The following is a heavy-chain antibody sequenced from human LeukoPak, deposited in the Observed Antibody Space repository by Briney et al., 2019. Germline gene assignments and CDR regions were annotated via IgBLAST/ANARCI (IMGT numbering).Heavy chain of an antibody. Sequence: GGSLRLSCAASGFTFSSYVMSWVRQAPGKGLEWVSAISGSGGSTYYADSAKGRFTISRDNSKNTLYLQMNSLRAEDTAVYYCAKDGVLGCSSTSCYSGYFDYWGQGTLVTVSS. V-gene: IGHV3-23*01. J-gene: IGHJ4*02. CDR1: GFTFSSYV. CDR3: AKDGVLGCSSTSCYSGYFDY. CDR2: ISGSGGST. D-gene: IGHD2-2*01.